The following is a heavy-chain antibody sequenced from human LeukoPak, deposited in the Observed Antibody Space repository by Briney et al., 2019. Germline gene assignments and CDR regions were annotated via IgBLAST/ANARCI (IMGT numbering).Heavy chain of an antibody. D-gene: IGHD2-21*02. J-gene: IGHJ6*03. CDR1: GFTVSSDY. Sequence: GGSLRLACAASGFTVSSDYMSWVRHAPGKGLEWVAVIWYDGSNKYYADSVRGRFTISRDSSKNTLYLQMNSLRAEDTAVYYCAKDGDSGNAYYYYYMDVWGKGTTVTVSS. V-gene: IGHV3-33*06. CDR2: IWYDGSNK. CDR3: AKDGDSGNAYYYYYMDV.